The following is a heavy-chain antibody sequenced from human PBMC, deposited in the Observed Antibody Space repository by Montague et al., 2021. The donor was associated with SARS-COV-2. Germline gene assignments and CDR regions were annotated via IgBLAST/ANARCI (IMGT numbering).Heavy chain of an antibody. Sequence: SETLSLTCAVYGGSFSGHYWNWIRQPPGKGLEWIGEINHSGSTNNNPSLKSRVTMSVGTSKNQFSLKLSSVTAADTAVYYCARGARQGYGFRLGSFDYRGQGTLVTVSS. J-gene: IGHJ4*02. CDR1: GGSFSGHY. V-gene: IGHV4-34*01. CDR2: INHSGST. D-gene: IGHD3-10*01. CDR3: ARGARQGYGFRLGSFDY.